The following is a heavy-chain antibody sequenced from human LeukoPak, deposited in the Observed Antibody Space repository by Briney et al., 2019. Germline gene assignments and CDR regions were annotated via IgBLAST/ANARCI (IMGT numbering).Heavy chain of an antibody. D-gene: IGHD1-14*01. V-gene: IGHV5-10-1*01. J-gene: IGHJ4*02. CDR1: GYIFTSYW. CDR2: IDPTESDT. CDR3: ARLPNPSGGSDY. Sequence: GKSLKISCKGSGYIFTSYWINWVRQMPGKGLEWMGRIDPTESDTNYSPSFQGHVTISADKSISTAYLQWSSLKASDTAMYYCARLPNPSGGSDYWGQGTLVTVS.